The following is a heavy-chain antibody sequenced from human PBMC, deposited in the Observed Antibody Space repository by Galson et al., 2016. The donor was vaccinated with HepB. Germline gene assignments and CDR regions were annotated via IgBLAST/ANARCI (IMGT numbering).Heavy chain of an antibody. CDR1: GFTFSRYG. J-gene: IGHJ3*02. Sequence: SLRLSCAASGFTFSRYGMNWVRQAPGKGLEWLSYISSTSSYMYYADSVKGRFTISRENAKNSLYLQMSSLTAEDTAVYYCARDRSRFSSGYYTGARDVFAIWGQGTVVTVSS. D-gene: IGHD3-3*01. CDR3: ARDRSRFSSGYYTGARDVFAI. V-gene: IGHV3-21*05. CDR2: ISSTSSYM.